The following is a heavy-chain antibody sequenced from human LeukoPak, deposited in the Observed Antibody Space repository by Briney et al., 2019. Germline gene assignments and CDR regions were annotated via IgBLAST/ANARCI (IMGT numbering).Heavy chain of an antibody. V-gene: IGHV4-59*01. CDR1: GGSISSYY. CDR3: ARDTRRFGGGGDI. CDR2: IYYSRST. J-gene: IGHJ3*02. Sequence: SETLSLTCTVSGGSISSYYWSWIRQPPGKGLEWIGYIYYSRSTNYNPSLKSRVTISVDTSKNQFSLKLSSVTAADTAVYYCARDTRRFGGGGDIWGQGTMVTVSS. D-gene: IGHD3-16*01.